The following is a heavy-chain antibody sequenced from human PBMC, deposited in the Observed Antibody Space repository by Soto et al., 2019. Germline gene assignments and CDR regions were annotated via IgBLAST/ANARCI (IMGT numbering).Heavy chain of an antibody. D-gene: IGHD2-2*01. CDR2: ISGSGGNT. CDR3: AKMQGWQYHLPPGPAFDS. Sequence: EVQLLESGGGLVQPGGSLRLSCAASGFTFITYAMSWVRQAPGKGLEWVSAISGSGGNTFYADSVKGRFTISRHTSRNAPCPQMNSLSAEDTAVYYGAKMQGWQYHLPPGPAFDSWGQGNLGNV. J-gene: IGHJ5*01. V-gene: IGHV3-23*01. CDR1: GFTFITYA.